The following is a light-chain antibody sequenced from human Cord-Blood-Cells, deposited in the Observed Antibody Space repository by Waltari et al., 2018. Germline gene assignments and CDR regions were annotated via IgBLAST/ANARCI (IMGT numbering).Light chain of an antibody. CDR2: EVS. V-gene: IGLV2-14*01. CDR1: SSDVGGYHY. J-gene: IGLJ2*01. Sequence: QSALTQPASVSGSPGQSITISCTGTSSDVGGYHYVSWYQQHPGKAPKLMIYEVSNRPSGVSNRFSGSKSCNTASLTISGLQAEDEADYYCSSYTSSSTVVFGGGTKLTVL. CDR3: SSYTSSSTVV.